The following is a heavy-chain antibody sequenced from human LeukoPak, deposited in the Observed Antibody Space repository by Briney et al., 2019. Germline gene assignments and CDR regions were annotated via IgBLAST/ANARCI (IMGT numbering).Heavy chain of an antibody. V-gene: IGHV3-74*01. CDR3: AKDLDDYVWGSYRSPDY. Sequence: GGSLRLSCAASGFAFNSYWMHWVRQAPGKGLVWVSRIKSDGSSTNYADSVMGRFAISRDNSKNTLYLQMNSLRAEDTAVYYCAKDLDDYVWGSYRSPDYWGQGTLVTVSS. CDR2: IKSDGSST. CDR1: GFAFNSYW. D-gene: IGHD3-16*02. J-gene: IGHJ4*02.